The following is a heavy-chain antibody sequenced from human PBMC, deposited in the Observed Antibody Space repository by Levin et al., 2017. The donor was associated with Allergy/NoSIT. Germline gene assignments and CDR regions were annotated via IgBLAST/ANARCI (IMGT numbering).Heavy chain of an antibody. CDR1: GFSLSTSGMC. D-gene: IGHD5-18*01. V-gene: IGHV2-70*11. CDR3: ARLPHLGHSYGYYYGMDV. Sequence: SGPTLVKPTQTLTLTCTFSGFSLSTSGMCVSWIRQPPGKALEWLARIDWDDDKYYSTSLKTRLTISKDTSKNQVVLTMTNMDPVDTATYYCARLPHLGHSYGYYYGMDVWGQGATVTVSS. J-gene: IGHJ6*02. CDR2: IDWDDDK.